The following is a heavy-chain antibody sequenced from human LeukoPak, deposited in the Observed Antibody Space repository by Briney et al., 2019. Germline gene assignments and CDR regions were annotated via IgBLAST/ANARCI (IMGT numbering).Heavy chain of an antibody. J-gene: IGHJ4*02. CDR2: IYYSGST. CDR3: ARGSFTMVRGVIDDY. V-gene: IGHV4-39*07. D-gene: IGHD3-10*01. CDR1: GGFISSSSYY. Sequence: KTSETLSLTCTVSGGFISSSSYYWGWIRQPPGKGLEWIGSIYYSGSTYYNPSLKSRVTISVDTSKNQFSLKLSSVTAADTAVYYCARGSFTMVRGVIDDYWGQGTLVTVSS.